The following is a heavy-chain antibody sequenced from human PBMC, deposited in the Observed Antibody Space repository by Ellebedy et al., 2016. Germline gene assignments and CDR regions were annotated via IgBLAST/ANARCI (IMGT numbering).Heavy chain of an antibody. Sequence: GGSLRLSXAASGFTFSNYAMHWVRQAPGKGLEWVAVTSYDGSNKYYTDSVKGRFTISRDNSKNTVYLQMDSLRAEDTAVYYCARRYVEMAPPSQDAFDIWGQGTMVTVSS. CDR3: ARRYVEMAPPSQDAFDI. D-gene: IGHD5-24*01. J-gene: IGHJ3*02. CDR1: GFTFSNYA. CDR2: TSYDGSNK. V-gene: IGHV3-30-3*01.